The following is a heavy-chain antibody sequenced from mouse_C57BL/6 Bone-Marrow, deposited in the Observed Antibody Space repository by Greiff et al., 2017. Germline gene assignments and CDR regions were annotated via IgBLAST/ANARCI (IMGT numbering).Heavy chain of an antibody. Sequence: QVQLKQSGAELVRPGTSVKVSCKASGYAFTNYLIEWVKQRPGQGLEWIGVINPGSGGTNYNEKFKGKATLTADKSSSTAYMQLSSLTSEDSAVYFCARSKNWDSLFSYWGQGTLVTVSA. CDR3: ARSKNWDSLFSY. V-gene: IGHV1-54*01. D-gene: IGHD4-1*01. CDR1: GYAFTNYL. J-gene: IGHJ3*01. CDR2: INPGSGGT.